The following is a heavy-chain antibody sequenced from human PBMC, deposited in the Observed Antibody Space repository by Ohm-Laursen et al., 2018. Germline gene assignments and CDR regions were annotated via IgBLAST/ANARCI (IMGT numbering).Heavy chain of an antibody. CDR3: ARGLWWFDP. J-gene: IGHJ5*02. Sequence: GTLSLTCFVSGYSISSGYFWGRIRPPPGKGLEWIGTIYHSGGTYNNPSHKRRATISVDTSKNHFSLKLSSVTAADTALYYCARGLWWFDPWGQGTLVTVSS. CDR2: IYHSGGT. V-gene: IGHV4-38-2*02. CDR1: GYSISSGYF.